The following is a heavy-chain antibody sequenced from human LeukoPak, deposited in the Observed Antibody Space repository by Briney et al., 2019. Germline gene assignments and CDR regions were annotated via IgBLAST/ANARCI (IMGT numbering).Heavy chain of an antibody. CDR2: ILHTGST. V-gene: IGHV4-34*12. CDR3: ARKGGLLLWFGELFSPFDP. CDR1: GYSLTNHY. D-gene: IGHD3-10*01. Sequence: SETLSLTCAVHGYSLTNHYWIWIRQPPGKGLEWIGEILHTGSTNYNPSLKSRVTISVDTSKNQFSLKLSSVTAADTAVYYCARKGGLLLWFGELFSPFDPWGQGTLVTVSS. J-gene: IGHJ5*02.